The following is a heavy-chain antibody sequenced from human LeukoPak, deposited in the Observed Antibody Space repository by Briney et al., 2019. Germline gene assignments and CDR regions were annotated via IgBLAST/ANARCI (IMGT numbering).Heavy chain of an antibody. CDR1: GGSFSGYY. J-gene: IGHJ4*02. D-gene: IGHD2-2*01. CDR3: ARGRLGGAKIVVVPAASPLLDY. Sequence: SETLSLTCAVYGGSFSGYYWSWIRQPPGKGLEWIGEINHSGSTNYNPSLKSRVTISVDTSKNQFSLKLRSVTAADTAVYYCARGRLGGAKIVVVPAASPLLDYWGQGTPVTVSS. V-gene: IGHV4-34*01. CDR2: INHSGST.